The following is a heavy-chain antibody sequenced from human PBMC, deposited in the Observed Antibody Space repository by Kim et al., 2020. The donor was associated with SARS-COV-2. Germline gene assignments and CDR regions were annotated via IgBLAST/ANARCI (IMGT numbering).Heavy chain of an antibody. Sequence: GGSLRLSCAASGFTFSDYYMSWIRQAPGKGLEWVSYISSSSCYTNYADSVKGRFTISRDNAKNSLYLQMNSLRAEDTAVYYCAREGIAVAGPEDLWGRGTLVTVSS. D-gene: IGHD6-19*01. CDR3: AREGIAVAGPEDL. J-gene: IGHJ2*01. V-gene: IGHV3-11*05. CDR2: ISSSSCYT. CDR1: GFTFSDYY.